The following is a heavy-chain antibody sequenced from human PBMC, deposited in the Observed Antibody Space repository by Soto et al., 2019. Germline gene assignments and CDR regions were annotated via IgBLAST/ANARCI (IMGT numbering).Heavy chain of an antibody. CDR1: GASITYGGYS. CDR3: ARGGGSDSFDY. Sequence: QLQLHESGSGLVKPSQTLSLTCTVSGASITYGGYSWSWIRQTPGKGLAWIGYINHLETTFYNPSFESRLSLSIDRAKNHFSLNLNSMSAADRAVYFCARGGGSDSFDYWGQGILVTVSS. V-gene: IGHV4-30-2*01. J-gene: IGHJ4*02. D-gene: IGHD1-26*01. CDR2: INHLETT.